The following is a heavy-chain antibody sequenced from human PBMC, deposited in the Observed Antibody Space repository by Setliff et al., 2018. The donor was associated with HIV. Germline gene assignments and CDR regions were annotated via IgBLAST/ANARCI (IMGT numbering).Heavy chain of an antibody. Sequence: SETLSLTCAVSGGSISSHYWSWIRLPPGKGLEWIGTIYYNGNTNYNPSLKSRVTISVDTSKNQFSLKLSSVTAADTAMYYCARAQTKQQLVQLTVSVIGDWFDPWGQGTLVTVSS. CDR1: GGSISSHY. CDR2: IYYNGNT. D-gene: IGHD6-13*01. CDR3: ARAQTKQQLVQLTVSVIGDWFDP. J-gene: IGHJ5*02. V-gene: IGHV4-59*08.